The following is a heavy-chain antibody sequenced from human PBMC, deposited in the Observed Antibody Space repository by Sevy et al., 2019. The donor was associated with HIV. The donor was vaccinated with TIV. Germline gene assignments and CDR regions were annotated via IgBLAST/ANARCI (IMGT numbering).Heavy chain of an antibody. Sequence: GGSLRLSCAASGFTFSSYSMNWVRQAPGKGLERVSYISSSSSTIYYADSVKGRFTISRDNAKNSLYLQMNSLRDEDTAVYYCARDFVDTAMVTCFDYWCQGTLVTVSS. J-gene: IGHJ4*02. D-gene: IGHD5-18*01. CDR3: ARDFVDTAMVTCFDY. CDR2: ISSSSSTI. V-gene: IGHV3-48*02. CDR1: GFTFSSYS.